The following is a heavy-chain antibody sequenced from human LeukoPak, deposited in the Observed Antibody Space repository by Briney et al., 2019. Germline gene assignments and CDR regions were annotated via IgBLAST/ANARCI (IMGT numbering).Heavy chain of an antibody. J-gene: IGHJ4*02. CDR3: AKRSDFDWLLDIDY. D-gene: IGHD3-9*01. V-gene: IGHV3-23*01. CDR2: ISGSGGST. Sequence: PGGSLRLSCAASGFTFSSYAMSWVRQAPGKGLEWVSAISGSGGSTYYADSVKGRFTISRDNSKNTLYLQMNSLRAEGTAVYYCAKRSDFDWLLDIDYWGQGTLVTVSS. CDR1: GFTFSSYA.